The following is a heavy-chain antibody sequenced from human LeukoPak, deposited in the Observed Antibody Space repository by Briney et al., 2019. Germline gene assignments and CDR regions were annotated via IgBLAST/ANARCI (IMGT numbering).Heavy chain of an antibody. CDR1: GGSISSSSYY. CDR3: ARVPNGDHADH. J-gene: IGHJ4*02. D-gene: IGHD4-17*01. Sequence: SETLSLTCTVSGGSISSSSYYWGWIRQPPGKGLEWIGSIYYSGSTYYNPSLKSRVTISVDTSKNQFSLMLSSATAADTAVYYCARVPNGDHADHWGQGTLVTVSS. CDR2: IYYSGST. V-gene: IGHV4-39*07.